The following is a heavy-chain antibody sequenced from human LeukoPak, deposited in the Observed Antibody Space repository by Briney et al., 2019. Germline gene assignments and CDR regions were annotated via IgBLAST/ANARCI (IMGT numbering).Heavy chain of an antibody. CDR3: ARTNYDFWSGYYTDDFLDY. CDR1: GGSISSGGYS. CDR2: IYHSGST. Sequence: SQTLSLTCAVSGGSISSGGYSWSWIRQPPGKGLEWIGYIYHSGSTYYNPSLKSRVTISVDRSKNQFSLKLSSVTAADTAVYYCARTNYDFWSGYYTDDFLDYWGQGTLVTVSS. V-gene: IGHV4-30-2*01. J-gene: IGHJ4*02. D-gene: IGHD3-3*01.